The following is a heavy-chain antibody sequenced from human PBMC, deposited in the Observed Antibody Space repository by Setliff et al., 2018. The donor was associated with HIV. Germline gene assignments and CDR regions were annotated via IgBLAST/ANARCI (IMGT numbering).Heavy chain of an antibody. J-gene: IGHJ4*02. D-gene: IGHD1-26*01. CDR3: ARWGSGSYERVFDY. CDR2: IKSKSDGGTT. V-gene: IGHV3-15*01. CDR1: GLRFNKAW. Sequence: PGGSLRLSCAASGLRFNKAWMNWVRQAPGKGLEWVGRIKSKSDGGTTSYAAPVKDRFTISRDNANNLVYLQMNSLRVEDTAVYFCARWGSGSYERVFDYWGQGMLVTVSS.